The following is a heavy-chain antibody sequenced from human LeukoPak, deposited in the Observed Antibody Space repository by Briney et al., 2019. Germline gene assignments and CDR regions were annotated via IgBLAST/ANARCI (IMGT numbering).Heavy chain of an antibody. D-gene: IGHD6-6*01. J-gene: IGHJ3*02. CDR1: GFTFRNYV. CDR2: IKQDGNEK. Sequence: GGSLGLSCAASGFTFRNYVIHWVRQAPGKGLEWVANIKQDGNEKYYVDSVKGRFTISRDNAKNSLYLQMNSLRAEDTAVYYCARVYSSSSGKNAFDIWGQGTMVTVSS. CDR3: ARVYSSSSGKNAFDI. V-gene: IGHV3-7*03.